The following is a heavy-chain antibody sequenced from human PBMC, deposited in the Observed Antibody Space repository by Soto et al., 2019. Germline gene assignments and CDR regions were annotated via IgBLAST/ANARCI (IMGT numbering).Heavy chain of an antibody. V-gene: IGHV3-30-3*01. Sequence: PWGSLRLSCAASGFTFSSYAMHWVRQAPGKGLEWVAVISYDGSNKYYADSVKGRFTISRDNSKNTLYLQMNSLRAEDTAVYYCASGDVIVEPYFDYWGQGTLVTVSS. CDR3: ASGDVIVEPYFDY. D-gene: IGHD1-26*01. CDR1: GFTFSSYA. CDR2: ISYDGSNK. J-gene: IGHJ4*02.